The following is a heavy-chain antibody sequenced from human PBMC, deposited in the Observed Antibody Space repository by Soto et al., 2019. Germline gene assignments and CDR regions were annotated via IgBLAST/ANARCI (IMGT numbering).Heavy chain of an antibody. D-gene: IGHD1-1*01. V-gene: IGHV3-15*07. Sequence: GSLRLSCAASGFRFSEAWINWVRQDPGKGLEWVGRIKRKSDGETTDYAASVKGRFITSRDDSKNTVFLQMNSLKIEDTAVYYCSRLYRLDPWGQGTLVTVS. CDR3: SRLYRLDP. CDR2: IKRKSDGETT. J-gene: IGHJ5*02. CDR1: GFRFSEAW.